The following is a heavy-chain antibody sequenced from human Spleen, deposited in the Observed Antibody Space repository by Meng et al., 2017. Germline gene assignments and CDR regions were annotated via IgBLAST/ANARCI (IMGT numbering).Heavy chain of an antibody. Sequence: SVKVSCKASGGTFSSYAISWVRQAPGQGLEWMGGIIPIFGTANYAQKFQGRVTITADESTSTAYMELSSLRSEDTAVYYCARIGYDSSGYYYGPDYYGMDVWGQGNTVNVAS. CDR1: GGTFSSYA. V-gene: IGHV1-69*13. D-gene: IGHD3-22*01. CDR2: IIPIFGTA. J-gene: IGHJ6*01. CDR3: ARIGYDSSGYYYGPDYYGMDV.